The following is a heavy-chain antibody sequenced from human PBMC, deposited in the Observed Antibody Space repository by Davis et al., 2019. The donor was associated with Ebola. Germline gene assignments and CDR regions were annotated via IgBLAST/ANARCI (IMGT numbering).Heavy chain of an antibody. CDR2: INHSGST. J-gene: IGHJ6*02. CDR3: ARGRRSGYSYGTHYYYYYGMDV. CDR1: GGSFSGYY. D-gene: IGHD5-18*01. V-gene: IGHV4-34*01. Sequence: SETLSLTCAVYGGSFSGYYWSWIRQPPGKGLEWIGEINHSGSTNYNPSLKSRVTISVDTSKNQFSLKLSSVTAADTAVYYCARGRRSGYSYGTHYYYYYGMDVWGQGTTVTVSS.